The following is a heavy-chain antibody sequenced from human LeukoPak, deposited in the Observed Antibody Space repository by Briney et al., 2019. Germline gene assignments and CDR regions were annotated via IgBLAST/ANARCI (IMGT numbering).Heavy chain of an antibody. CDR3: ARHWVLWFGELSWFDP. CDR1: GGSFSGYY. V-gene: IGHV4-34*01. J-gene: IGHJ5*02. CDR2: INHSGST. D-gene: IGHD3-10*01. Sequence: PSETLSLTCAVYGGSFSGYYWSWIRQPPGKGLEWIGEINHSGSTNYNPSLKSRVTISVDTSKNQFSLKLSSVTAADTAVYYCARHWVLWFGELSWFDPWGQGTLVTVSS.